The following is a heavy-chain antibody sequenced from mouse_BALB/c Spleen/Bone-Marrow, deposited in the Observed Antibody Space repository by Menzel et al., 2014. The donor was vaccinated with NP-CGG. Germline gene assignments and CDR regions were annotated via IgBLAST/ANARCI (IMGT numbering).Heavy chain of an antibody. CDR1: GYAFTNYL. Sequence: QVQLQQPGAELVRPGTSVMVSCKASGYAFTNYLIEWVEQRPGQGLEWIGVINPGSGGANHNEKFKGKATLTADKSSSTAYMELSSLTSDGSAVYFCAREWTARAVDYWGQGTPLTVSS. J-gene: IGHJ2*01. V-gene: IGHV1-54*01. CDR2: INPGSGGA. D-gene: IGHD3-2*01. CDR3: AREWTARAVDY.